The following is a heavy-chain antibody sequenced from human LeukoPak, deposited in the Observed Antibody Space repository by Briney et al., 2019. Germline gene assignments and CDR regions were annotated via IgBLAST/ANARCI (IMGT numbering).Heavy chain of an antibody. CDR3: ARVGGEIGYNYWYFDL. CDR1: GGSISTYY. D-gene: IGHD5-24*01. J-gene: IGHJ2*01. Sequence: SETLSLTCTVAGGSISTYYWSWMRQPPGKGLEWIGYIYYSGSTNYNPSLESRVTISIDTSKNQFSLKLTSVTAADTAVYYCARVGGEIGYNYWYFDLWGRGTPVSVSS. CDR2: IYYSGST. V-gene: IGHV4-59*01.